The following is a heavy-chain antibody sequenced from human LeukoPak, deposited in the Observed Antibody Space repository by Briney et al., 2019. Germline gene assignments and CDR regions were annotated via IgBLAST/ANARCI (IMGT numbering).Heavy chain of an antibody. CDR3: ARVNPGGYFDY. J-gene: IGHJ4*02. Sequence: PSGTLSLTCAVSGGSITNDNWWGWVRQPPGKGLEWIGETHHSGGINYNSSLKSRLTISVDKSKDQFSLTLSSVTAADTAVYYCARVNPGGYFDYWGQGTLVTVSS. V-gene: IGHV4-4*02. CDR1: GGSITNDNW. CDR2: THHSGGI. D-gene: IGHD1-14*01.